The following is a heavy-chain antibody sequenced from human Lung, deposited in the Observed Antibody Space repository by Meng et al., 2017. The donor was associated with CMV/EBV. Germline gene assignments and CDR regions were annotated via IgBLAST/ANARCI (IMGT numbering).Heavy chain of an antibody. J-gene: IGHJ4*02. CDR1: GGSISSYY. Sequence: GSLRLSSTVSGGSISSYYWSWIRQPPGKGLEWIGYIHYSGSTNYNPPLKSRVTISVNTSKNQLTLKLSAMTVADTAVYYCARDGPAVAPKWGQGTLVTVSS. CDR2: IHYSGST. D-gene: IGHD6-19*01. CDR3: ARDGPAVAPK. V-gene: IGHV4-59*01.